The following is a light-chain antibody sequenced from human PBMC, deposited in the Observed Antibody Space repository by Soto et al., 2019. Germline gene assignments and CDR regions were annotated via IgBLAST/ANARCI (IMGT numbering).Light chain of an antibody. V-gene: IGLV2-14*01. J-gene: IGLJ1*01. CDR2: DVS. Sequence: QSALTHPASVSGSPGQSFTFSCTGTSSDVGGYNYVSWYQQHPGKAPKLMIYDVSNRPSGVSNRFSGSKSGNTASLTISGLQAEDEADYYCSSYTSSSTLGVFGTGTKLTVL. CDR1: SSDVGGYNY. CDR3: SSYTSSSTLGV.